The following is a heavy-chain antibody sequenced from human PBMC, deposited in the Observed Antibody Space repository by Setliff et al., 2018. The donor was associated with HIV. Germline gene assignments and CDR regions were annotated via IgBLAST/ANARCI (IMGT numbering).Heavy chain of an antibody. D-gene: IGHD1-7*01. CDR2: MYYTGSS. CDR1: GGSVSSSTTYY. V-gene: IGHV4-39*01. J-gene: IGHJ4*02. CDR3: ASHRGGWNYYLDY. Sequence: SETLSLTCTVSGGSVSSSTTYYWGWIRQPPGKGLEWIGSMYYTGSSYYNPYLKSRVTISVDTSKNQFSLKVNSVTATDTAVYYCASHRGGWNYYLDYWGQGTLVTVSS.